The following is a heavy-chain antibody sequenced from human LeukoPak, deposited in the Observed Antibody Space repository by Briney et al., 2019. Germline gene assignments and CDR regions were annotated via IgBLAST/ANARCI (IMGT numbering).Heavy chain of an antibody. J-gene: IGHJ2*01. CDR2: IWYDGSNK. Sequence: GGSLRLSCTASGVIFSNTWLNWVRQAPGKGLEWVAVIWYDGSNKYYADSVKGRFTVSRDNSKNTLYLQMNSLRAEDTAVYYCARDGGPYSGSYWYFDLWGRGTLVTVSS. D-gene: IGHD1-26*01. CDR3: ARDGGPYSGSYWYFDL. CDR1: GVIFSNTW. V-gene: IGHV3-33*08.